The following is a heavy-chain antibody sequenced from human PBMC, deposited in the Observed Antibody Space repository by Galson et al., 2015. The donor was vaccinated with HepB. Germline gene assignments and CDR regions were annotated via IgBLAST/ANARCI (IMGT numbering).Heavy chain of an antibody. J-gene: IGHJ4*02. D-gene: IGHD1/OR15-1a*01. V-gene: IGHV3-7*03. CDR2: ISPDGSEK. CDR3: VRSRPYLARTN. CDR1: GFTFSSYW. Sequence: SLRLSCAASGFTFSSYWMSWVRQAPGKGLEWVANISPDGSEKHYVDSLKGRFTISRDNAKDSLYLQMNTLRIDDTAVYYCVRSRPYLARTNWGQGTLVTVSS.